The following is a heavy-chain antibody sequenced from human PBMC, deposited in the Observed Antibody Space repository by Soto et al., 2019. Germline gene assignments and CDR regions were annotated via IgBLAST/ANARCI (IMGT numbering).Heavy chain of an antibody. V-gene: IGHV3-33*01. J-gene: IGHJ4*02. CDR2: IWYDGSNK. CDR3: ARPVRFLEWYFDY. Sequence: GGSLRLSCAASGFTFSSYGMHWVRQDPGKGLEWVAVIWYDGSNKYYADSVKGRFTISRDNSKNTLYLQMNSLRAEDTAVYYCARPVRFLEWYFDYWGQGTLVTVSS. D-gene: IGHD3-3*01. CDR1: GFTFSSYG.